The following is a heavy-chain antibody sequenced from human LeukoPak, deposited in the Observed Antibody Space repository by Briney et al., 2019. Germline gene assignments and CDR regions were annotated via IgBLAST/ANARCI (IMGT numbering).Heavy chain of an antibody. CDR1: GGSFSGYY. V-gene: IGHV4-34*01. CDR2: INHSGST. D-gene: IGHD3-10*01. Sequence: SETLSLTCAVYGGSFSGYYWSWIRQPPGKGLEWIGEINHSGSTNYNPSLKSRVTISVDTSKNQFSLKLSSVTAADTAVYYCARYGVRFYYMDVWGKGTTVTISS. J-gene: IGHJ6*03. CDR3: ARYGVRFYYMDV.